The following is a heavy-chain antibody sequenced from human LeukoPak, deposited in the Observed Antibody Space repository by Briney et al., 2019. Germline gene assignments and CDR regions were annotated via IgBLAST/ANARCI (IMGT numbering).Heavy chain of an antibody. CDR2: INPNSGGT. CDR3: ARSVVAGSGNFDY. J-gene: IGHJ4*02. Sequence: ASVKVSCKVSGYTLTELSMHWVRQAPGQGLEWMGWINPNSGGTKTAQTFQGRVTMTRDTSISTAYMELSRLRSDDTAVYFCARSVVAGSGNFDYRGQGTLVTVSS. V-gene: IGHV1-2*02. CDR1: GYTLTELS. D-gene: IGHD6-19*01.